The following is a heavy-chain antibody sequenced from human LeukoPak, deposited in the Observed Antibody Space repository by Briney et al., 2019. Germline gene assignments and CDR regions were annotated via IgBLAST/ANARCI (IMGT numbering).Heavy chain of an antibody. Sequence: KPSETLSLTCTVSGGSISYFYWSWIRQSPGKGLEWIGCIYYSGSTNYNPSLKSRVTISVDTSKNQFSLKLTSVTAADTAVYYCARGSKKGSGGDFYDYWGQGTLVTVSS. CDR1: GGSISYFY. J-gene: IGHJ4*02. CDR2: IYYSGST. V-gene: IGHV4-59*01. CDR3: ARGSKKGSGGDFYDY. D-gene: IGHD2-15*01.